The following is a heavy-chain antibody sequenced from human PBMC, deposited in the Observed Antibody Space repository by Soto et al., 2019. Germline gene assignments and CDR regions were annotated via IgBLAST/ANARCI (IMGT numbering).Heavy chain of an antibody. V-gene: IGHV3-30*18. D-gene: IGHD1-26*01. CDR1: GFTFSSYG. Sequence: GGSLRLSCAASGFTFSSYGMHWVRQAPGKGLEWVAVISYDGSNKYYADSVKGRFTISRDNSKNTLYLQMNSLRAEDTAVYYCAKEFAEHYNSGFILDFYFDYWGQGTLVTVSS. CDR2: ISYDGSNK. J-gene: IGHJ4*02. CDR3: AKEFAEHYNSGFILDFYFDY.